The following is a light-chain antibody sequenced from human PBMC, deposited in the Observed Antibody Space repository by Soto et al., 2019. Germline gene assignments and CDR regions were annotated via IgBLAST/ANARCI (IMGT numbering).Light chain of an antibody. CDR1: SSDIGGYDY. CDR3: SSYTSSSALYGV. CDR2: DVS. J-gene: IGLJ2*01. V-gene: IGLV2-14*03. Sequence: QSALTQPASVSGSPGQSITISRTGTSSDIGGYDYVSWYQQHPGKAPKLMIYDVSNRPSGVSDRFSGSKSANTASLTISGLQAEDEADYYCSSYTSSSALYGVFGGGTKLT.